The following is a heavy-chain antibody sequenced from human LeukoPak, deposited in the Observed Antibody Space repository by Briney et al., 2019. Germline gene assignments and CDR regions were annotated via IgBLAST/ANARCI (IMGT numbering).Heavy chain of an antibody. CDR3: GKEGRGMGAATIDY. CDR2: ISGSGGST. CDR1: GFTFSNYA. V-gene: IGHV3-23*01. D-gene: IGHD1-26*01. Sequence: SGGSLRLSCAASGFTFSNYAMSWVRQAPGKGLEWVSGISGSGGSTYYADSAGRFSISRDNSKNTLYLQMTSLRAEDTAVYYCGKEGRGMGAATIDYWGQGTVVTVSS. J-gene: IGHJ4*02.